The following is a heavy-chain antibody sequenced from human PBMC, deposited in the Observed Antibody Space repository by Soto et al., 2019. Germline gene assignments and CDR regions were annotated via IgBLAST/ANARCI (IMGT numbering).Heavy chain of an antibody. CDR2: ICGSGGST. CDR3: AKVDTSNSGPNWFDP. CDR1: GVTFSSYA. Sequence: GGSLRLSCAASGVTFSSYAMSWVRQAPGKGLEWAGAICGSGGSTYYADSVRGRFTISTDNSKNTLKLQTNTLRAEDTAVYYCAKVDTSNSGPNWFDPWGQGTLVTVSS. V-gene: IGHV3-23*01. D-gene: IGHD2-2*01. J-gene: IGHJ5*02.